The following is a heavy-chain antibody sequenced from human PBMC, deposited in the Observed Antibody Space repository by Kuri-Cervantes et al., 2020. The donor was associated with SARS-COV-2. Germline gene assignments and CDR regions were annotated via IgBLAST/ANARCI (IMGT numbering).Heavy chain of an antibody. V-gene: IGHV4-28*01. CDR1: DYSISSSHW. CDR2: ISSSGNT. Sequence: LRLSCPVSDYSISSSHWWGWIRQPPGKGLEWIGSISSSGNTHYNPSLKSRVTISVDTSKNQFSLKLSSVTAADTAVYYCASVGGYSYGGFDYWGQGTLVTISS. CDR3: ASVGGYSYGGFDY. J-gene: IGHJ4*02. D-gene: IGHD5-18*01.